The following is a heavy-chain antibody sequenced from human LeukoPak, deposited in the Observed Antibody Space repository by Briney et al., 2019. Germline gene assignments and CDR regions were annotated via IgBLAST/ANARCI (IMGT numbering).Heavy chain of an antibody. D-gene: IGHD3-22*01. CDR1: GYTFTGYY. CDR3: ARAKGNYYDSSGYYDVLYWFDP. J-gene: IGHJ5*02. Sequence: GASVKVSCKASGYTFTGYYMHWVRQAPGQGLEWMGRINPNSGGTNYAQKFQGRVTMTRDTSISTAYMELSRLRSDDTAVYYCARAKGNYYDSSGYYDVLYWFDPWGQGTLVTVSS. V-gene: IGHV1-2*06. CDR2: INPNSGGT.